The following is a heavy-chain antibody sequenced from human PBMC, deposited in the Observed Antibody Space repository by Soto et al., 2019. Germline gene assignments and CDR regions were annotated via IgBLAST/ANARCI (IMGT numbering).Heavy chain of an antibody. CDR2: MNPSNGNT. J-gene: IGHJ3*02. V-gene: IGHV1-3*01. CDR3: ARVGGIVVAGAFDI. D-gene: IGHD2-15*01. CDR1: GYTFTSYD. Sequence: GASVKVSCKASGYTFTSYDINWVRQATGQRLEWMGWMNPSNGNTKYSQKFQGRVTITRDTSASTAYMELSSLRSEDTAVYYCARVGGIVVAGAFDIWGQGTMVTVSS.